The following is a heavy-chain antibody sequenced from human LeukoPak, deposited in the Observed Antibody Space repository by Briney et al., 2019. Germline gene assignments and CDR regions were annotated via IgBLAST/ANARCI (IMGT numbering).Heavy chain of an antibody. CDR3: AKELSPQMVIVVVITVGFDY. CDR1: GFTFSSYA. D-gene: IGHD3-22*01. CDR2: ISGSGGST. V-gene: IGHV3-23*01. Sequence: GGSLRLSCAASGFTFSSYAMSWVRQAPGKGLEWVSAISGSGGSTYYADSVKGRFTISRDNSKNALYLQMNSLRAEDTAVYYCAKELSPQMVIVVVITVGFDYWGQGTLVTVSS. J-gene: IGHJ4*02.